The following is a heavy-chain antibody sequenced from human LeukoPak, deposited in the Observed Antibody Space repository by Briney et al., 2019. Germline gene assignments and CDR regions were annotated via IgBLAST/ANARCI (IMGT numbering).Heavy chain of an antibody. CDR3: ARGPGSPDRYMDV. V-gene: IGHV1-8*01. CDR2: MNPNSGNT. Sequence: ASVKLSFNASAYTFTIYDINWNRQATGQGLEWMGWMNPNSGNTGYAQKFQGRVTMTRNTSISTAYMELSSLRSEDTAIYYCARGPGSPDRYMDVWGKGTTVTVSS. D-gene: IGHD1-14*01. CDR1: AYTFTIYD. J-gene: IGHJ6*03.